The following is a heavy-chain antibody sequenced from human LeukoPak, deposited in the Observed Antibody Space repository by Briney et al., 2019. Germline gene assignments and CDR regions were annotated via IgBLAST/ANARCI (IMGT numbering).Heavy chain of an antibody. CDR3: AKFRGSSIYFYYFDY. D-gene: IGHD3-10*01. J-gene: IGHJ4*02. Sequence: PGGSLTLSCAASGFTFSSYAMSWVRQAPGKGLEWVSAIRGGAGSTYYADSVKGRFAISRDNSKNTLHLQMNSLRAEDTALYYCAKFRGSSIYFYYFDYWGQGTLVTVSS. CDR2: IRGGAGST. CDR1: GFTFSSYA. V-gene: IGHV3-23*01.